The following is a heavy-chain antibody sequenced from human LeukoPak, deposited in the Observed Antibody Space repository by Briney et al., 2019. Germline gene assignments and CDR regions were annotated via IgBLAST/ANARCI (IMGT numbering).Heavy chain of an antibody. D-gene: IGHD2-21*02. Sequence: GGSLRLSCAASGFTFSTYSMNWVRQAPGKGLEWVSSISSSSSYIYYADSVKGRFTISRDNARNSLYLQMSSLRAEDTAVYYCARRSYCGGDCYGSDAFDIWGQGTMVTVSS. CDR1: GFTFSTYS. V-gene: IGHV3-21*01. CDR2: ISSSSSYI. CDR3: ARRSYCGGDCYGSDAFDI. J-gene: IGHJ3*02.